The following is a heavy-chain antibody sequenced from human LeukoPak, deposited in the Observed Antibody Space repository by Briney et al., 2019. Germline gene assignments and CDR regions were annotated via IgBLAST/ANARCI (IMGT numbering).Heavy chain of an antibody. CDR2: ISGSGGST. D-gene: IGHD3-22*01. J-gene: IGHJ3*02. Sequence: SGGSLRLSCAASGFTFSSYAMSWVRQAPGKGLEWVSAISGSGGSTYYADSVKGRFTISRDNSKNTLYLQMNSLRAEDTAVYYCAKDLQYYYDSSGYYFLGFDIWGQGTMVTVSS. V-gene: IGHV3-23*01. CDR3: AKDLQYYYDSSGYYFLGFDI. CDR1: GFTFSSYA.